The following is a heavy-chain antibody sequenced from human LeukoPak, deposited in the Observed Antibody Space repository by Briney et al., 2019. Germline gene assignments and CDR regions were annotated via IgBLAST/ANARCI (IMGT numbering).Heavy chain of an antibody. J-gene: IGHJ4*02. CDR2: IYYSGST. CDR3: ARHLSGDLRGLDY. CDR1: GGSLSSSSYY. Sequence: SETLSLTCTVAGGSLSSSSYYWGWIRQPPGKGLEWIGSIYYSGSTYYNPSLKSRVTISVDTSKNQFSLKLSSVTAADTAVYYCARHLSGDLRGLDYWGQGALVTVSS. D-gene: IGHD4-17*01. V-gene: IGHV4-39*01.